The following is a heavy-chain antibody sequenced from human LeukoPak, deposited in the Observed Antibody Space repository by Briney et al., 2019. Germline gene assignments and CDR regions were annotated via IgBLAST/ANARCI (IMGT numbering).Heavy chain of an antibody. CDR1: GYTFTGYY. V-gene: IGHV1-2*06. D-gene: IGHD2-15*01. CDR3: ARELRVPGQGYRSGGSCYKRWFDP. Sequence: GASVKVSCKASGYTFTGYYMHWVRQAPGQGLEWMGRINPNSGGTNYAQKFQGRVTMTRDTSISTAYMELSRLRSEDTAVYYCARELRVPGQGYRSGGSCYKRWFDPWGQGTLVTVSS. CDR2: INPNSGGT. J-gene: IGHJ5*02.